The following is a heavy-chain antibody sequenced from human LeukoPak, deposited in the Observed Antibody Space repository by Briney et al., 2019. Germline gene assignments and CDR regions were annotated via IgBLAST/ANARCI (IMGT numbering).Heavy chain of an antibody. J-gene: IGHJ6*03. CDR1: GGTFSSYA. D-gene: IGHD1-1*01. Sequence: SVKVSCKASGGTFSSYAISWVRQAPGQGLEWMGGIIPIFGTANYAQKFQGRVTITADKSTSTAYMELSGLRSEDTAVYYCAREGELETRAYYMDVWGKGTTVTVSS. CDR3: AREGELETRAYYMDV. V-gene: IGHV1-69*06. CDR2: IIPIFGTA.